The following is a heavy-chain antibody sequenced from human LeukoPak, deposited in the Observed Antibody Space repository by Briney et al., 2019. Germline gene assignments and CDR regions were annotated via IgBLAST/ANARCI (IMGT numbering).Heavy chain of an antibody. Sequence: KTSETLSLTCTVSGGSISSSSYYWSWIRQPPGKGLEWIGYIYCSGSTNYNPSLKSRVTISVDTSKNQFSLKLSSVTAADTAVYYCARDDYYGSGSYYWGQGTLVTVSS. J-gene: IGHJ4*02. CDR2: IYCSGST. CDR3: ARDDYYGSGSYY. D-gene: IGHD3-10*01. CDR1: GGSISSSSYY. V-gene: IGHV4-61*01.